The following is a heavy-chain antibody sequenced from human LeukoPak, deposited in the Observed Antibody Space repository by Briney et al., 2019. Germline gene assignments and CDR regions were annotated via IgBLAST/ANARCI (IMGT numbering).Heavy chain of an antibody. CDR2: ISSSSSYI. J-gene: IGHJ5*02. CDR3: ARDTSYDFWSGYTDWFDP. D-gene: IGHD3-3*01. V-gene: IGHV3-21*01. CDR1: GFTFSSYS. Sequence: GGSLRLSCAASGFTFSSYSMNWVRQAPGKGLEWVSSISSSSSYIYYADSVKGRFTISRDNAKSSLYLQMNSLSAEDTAVYYCARDTSYDFWSGYTDWFDPWGQGTLVTVSS.